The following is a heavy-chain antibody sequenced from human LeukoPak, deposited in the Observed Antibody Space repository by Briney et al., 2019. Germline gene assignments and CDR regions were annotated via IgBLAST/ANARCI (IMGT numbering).Heavy chain of an antibody. CDR1: GGSISSGDYY. D-gene: IGHD3-22*01. V-gene: IGHV4-30-4*01. CDR2: MYYSGST. J-gene: IGHJ5*02. CDR3: ARPYYYDSRIDP. Sequence: SETPSLTCSVSGGSISSGDYYSGWIRQPPGKGLEWIAYMYYSGSTYYNPSLKSRVTMSADTSKNQLSLKLSSVTAADTAVYYCARPYYYDSRIDPWGQGILVTVSS.